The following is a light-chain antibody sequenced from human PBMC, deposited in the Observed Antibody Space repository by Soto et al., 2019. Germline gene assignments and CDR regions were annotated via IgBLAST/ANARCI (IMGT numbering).Light chain of an antibody. CDR3: ATWDDSMSAFYV. V-gene: IGLV1-47*02. CDR1: SSNIGSNY. Sequence: QSVLTQPPSASGTPGQRVTISCSGSSSNIGSNYVYWYQQLPGTAHKLLIHTNNQRPSGVPDRFSGSKSGTSASLDISGLRSEDEAAYYCATWDDSMSAFYVLGTGTKVTVL. CDR2: TNN. J-gene: IGLJ1*01.